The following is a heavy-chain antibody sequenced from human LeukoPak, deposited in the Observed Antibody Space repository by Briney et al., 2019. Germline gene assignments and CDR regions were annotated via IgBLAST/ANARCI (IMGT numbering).Heavy chain of an antibody. J-gene: IGHJ5*02. V-gene: IGHV3-48*01. CDR3: AAASAFSSSWRS. CDR2: ITANNTTK. Sequence: PGGSLRLXCTASGLSFSSYNMNWVRQAPGKGPEWVAYITANNTTKYYADSVKGRFTISRDNAKKSLLLQMNSLRAEDTAVYYCAAASAFSSSWRSWGQGTVVTVSS. D-gene: IGHD6-13*01. CDR1: GLSFSSYN.